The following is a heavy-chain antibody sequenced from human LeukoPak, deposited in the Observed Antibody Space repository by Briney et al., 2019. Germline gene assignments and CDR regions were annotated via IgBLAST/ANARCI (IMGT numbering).Heavy chain of an antibody. CDR3: ARQDGAAKYYFDY. V-gene: IGHV5-51*01. Sequence: VESLKISCKGSGYSFTYYWIAWVRQMPGKGLEWMGIIYPGDSTTRYSPSFQGQVTISADKSISTAYLQWSGLKASDTAMYYCARQDGAAKYYFDYWGQGTLVTVSS. CDR1: GYSFTYYW. D-gene: IGHD5-24*01. CDR2: IYPGDSTT. J-gene: IGHJ4*02.